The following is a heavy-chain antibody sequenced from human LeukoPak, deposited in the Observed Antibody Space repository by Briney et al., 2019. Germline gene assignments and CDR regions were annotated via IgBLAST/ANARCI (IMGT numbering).Heavy chain of an antibody. D-gene: IGHD6-6*01. CDR1: GYTFTSYY. Sequence: ASVKASCKASGYTFTSYYMHWVRQAPGQGLEWMGIINPSGGSTSYAQKFQGRVTMTRDTSTSTVYMELSSLRSEDTAVYYCAIESPRRYSSSIGYLFRSTDYYYYYMDVWGKGTTATVSS. V-gene: IGHV1-46*01. J-gene: IGHJ6*03. CDR3: AIESPRRYSSSIGYLFRSTDYYYYYMDV. CDR2: INPSGGST.